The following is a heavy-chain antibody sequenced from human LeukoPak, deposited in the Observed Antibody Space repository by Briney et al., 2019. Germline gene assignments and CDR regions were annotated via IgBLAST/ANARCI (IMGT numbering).Heavy chain of an antibody. D-gene: IGHD2-2*01. Sequence: SVKVSCKASGGTFSSYAISWVRQAPGQGLEWMGGIIPIFGTANYAQKFQGRVTTTADESTSTAYMELSSLRSEDTAVYYCARTRHLGYCSSTSCYKDGGYYYYYMDVWGKGTTVTVSS. CDR1: GGTFSSYA. CDR3: ARTRHLGYCSSTSCYKDGGYYYYYMDV. J-gene: IGHJ6*03. CDR2: IIPIFGTA. V-gene: IGHV1-69*01.